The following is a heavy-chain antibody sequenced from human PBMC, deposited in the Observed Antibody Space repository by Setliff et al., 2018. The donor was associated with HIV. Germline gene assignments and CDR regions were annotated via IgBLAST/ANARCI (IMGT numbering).Heavy chain of an antibody. J-gene: IGHJ4*02. D-gene: IGHD5-18*01. CDR3: ARDQKGYSYGYFDS. CDR2: MHTSGNT. Sequence: SETLSLTCTSSGDSLSGYYWSWIRQPAGKGLEWIGRMHTSGNTNYNPSLKSRVTMSVDTSKNQFSLRLSSVTAADTAVYYCARDQKGYSYGYFDSWGQGSLVTVSS. V-gene: IGHV4-4*07. CDR1: GDSLSGYY.